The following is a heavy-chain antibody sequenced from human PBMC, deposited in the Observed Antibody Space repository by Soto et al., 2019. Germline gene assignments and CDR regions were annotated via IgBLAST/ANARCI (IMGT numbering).Heavy chain of an antibody. J-gene: IGHJ5*02. CDR3: VRGQDGNSDDWFDP. CDR1: GFTFDDYA. Sequence: EVQLVESGGGLIQPGRSLRLSCAASGFTFDDYAMHWVRQAPGKGLEWVSGISWKGGSILYADSVKGRFTISRDNAQNSLYLQMHSLRVDDTALYYCVRGQDGNSDDWFDPWGQGILVTVSS. V-gene: IGHV3-9*01. D-gene: IGHD4-4*01. CDR2: ISWKGGSI.